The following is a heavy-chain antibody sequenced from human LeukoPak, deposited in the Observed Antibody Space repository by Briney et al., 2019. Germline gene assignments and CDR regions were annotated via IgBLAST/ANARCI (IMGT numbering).Heavy chain of an antibody. CDR1: GYSISSGYY. CDR3: AREALTEGRSSSWFDS. D-gene: IGHD6-19*01. V-gene: IGHV4-38-2*02. J-gene: IGHJ5*01. CDR2: VYHTRNT. Sequence: SETLSLTCTVSGYSISSGYYWGWIRQPPGKGLEWIGYVYHTRNTNYNPSLKSRVTISIDTSKNQFSLRVTSVTAADTAVYYCAREALTEGRSSSWFDSWGQGTLVTVSS.